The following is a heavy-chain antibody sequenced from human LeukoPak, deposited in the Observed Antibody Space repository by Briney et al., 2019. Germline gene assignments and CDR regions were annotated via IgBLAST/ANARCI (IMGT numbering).Heavy chain of an antibody. Sequence: GGSLRLSCAVSGFTFGSYTMSWVRQTPGKGLEWVSLISWDGGITYYADSVKGRFTISRDNSKNSLFLQMNSLRSEDTALYYCAKDFRQNGYFDLWGRGTLVTVSS. V-gene: IGHV3-43*01. J-gene: IGHJ2*01. CDR1: GFTFGSYT. CDR2: ISWDGGIT. D-gene: IGHD1-1*01. CDR3: AKDFRQNGYFDL.